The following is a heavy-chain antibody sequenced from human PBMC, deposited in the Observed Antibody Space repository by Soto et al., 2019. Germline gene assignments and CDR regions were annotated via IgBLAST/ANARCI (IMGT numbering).Heavy chain of an antibody. CDR3: ARDPTTVVTNYYYGMDV. D-gene: IGHD4-17*01. CDR1: GDSVSSDIAA. J-gene: IGHJ6*02. Sequence: PSQTLSLTCVISGDSVSSDIAAWNWIRQSPSRGLEWLGRTYYRSKWYNDYAVSVKSRITINPDTSKNQSSLQLNSVTPEDTAVYYCARDPTTVVTNYYYGMDVWGQGTTVTVSS. CDR2: TYYRSKWYN. V-gene: IGHV6-1*01.